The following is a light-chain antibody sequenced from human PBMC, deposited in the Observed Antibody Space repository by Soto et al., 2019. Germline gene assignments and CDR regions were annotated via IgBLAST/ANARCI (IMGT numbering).Light chain of an antibody. CDR1: SSNIGAGYD. CDR3: QSYDNSLSGYV. J-gene: IGLJ1*01. CDR2: GDS. V-gene: IGLV1-40*01. Sequence: QSVPTQPPSVSGAPGQRVSISCTGSSSNIGAGYDVHWYQQLPGTAPKLLIYGDSNRPSGVPDRFSGSKSGTSASLAITGLQAEDEADYYCQSYDNSLSGYVFGTGTKLIVL.